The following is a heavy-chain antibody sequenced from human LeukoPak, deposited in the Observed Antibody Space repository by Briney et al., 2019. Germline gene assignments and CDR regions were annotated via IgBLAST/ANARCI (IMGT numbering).Heavy chain of an antibody. Sequence: GGSLRLSCAASGFTFSSYWMSWVRQAPGKGLEWVANIKQDGSNKYYADSVKGRFTISRDNSKNTLYLQMNSLRAEDTAVYYCARDPPTKDGPSYYFDYWGQGTLVTVSS. V-gene: IGHV3-7*01. J-gene: IGHJ4*02. D-gene: IGHD2-8*01. CDR2: IKQDGSNK. CDR1: GFTFSSYW. CDR3: ARDPPTKDGPSYYFDY.